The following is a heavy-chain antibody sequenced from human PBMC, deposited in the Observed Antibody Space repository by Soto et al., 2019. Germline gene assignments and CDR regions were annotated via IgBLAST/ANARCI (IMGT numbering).Heavy chain of an antibody. CDR3: ARGHQSSPRDC. J-gene: IGHJ4*02. Sequence: SETLSLTCTVSGGSVSSGSYYWSWIRQPPGKGLEWIGYIYYSGSTNYNPSLKSRVTISVDTSKNQFSLKLSSVTAADTAVYYCARGHQSSPRDCWGQGTLVTVSS. CDR1: GGSVSSGSYY. V-gene: IGHV4-61*01. CDR2: IYYSGST.